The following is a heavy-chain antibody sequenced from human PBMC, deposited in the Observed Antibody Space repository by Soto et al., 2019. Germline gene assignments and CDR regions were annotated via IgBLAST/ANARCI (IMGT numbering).Heavy chain of an antibody. D-gene: IGHD3-9*01. Sequence: SETLSLTCTVSGGSISNFYWSWIRQPPGKGLEWIGYVYYTGSTSYNPSLKRRVTFSADSSRGQFSLRLNSVTAADTAVYYCARTVLGPDLLADSFVDYYYYMDASGQGTTVTVSS. CDR2: VYYTGST. V-gene: IGHV4-59*08. J-gene: IGHJ6*03. CDR3: ARTVLGPDLLADSFVDYYYYMDA. CDR1: GGSISNFY.